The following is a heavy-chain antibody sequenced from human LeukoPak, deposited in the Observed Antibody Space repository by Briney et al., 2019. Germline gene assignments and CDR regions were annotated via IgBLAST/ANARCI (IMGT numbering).Heavy chain of an antibody. V-gene: IGHV3-53*01. Sequence: HTGGSLRLSCAASGFIVSSNHMSWVRQAPGKGLEWVSVIYSGGSTYYADSVKGRFTISRDNSKNTLYLQMNSLRAEDTAVYYCARDRGGDSTAYSDYWGQGTLVTVSS. D-gene: IGHD3-22*01. J-gene: IGHJ4*02. CDR3: ARDRGGDSTAYSDY. CDR1: GFIVSSNH. CDR2: IYSGGST.